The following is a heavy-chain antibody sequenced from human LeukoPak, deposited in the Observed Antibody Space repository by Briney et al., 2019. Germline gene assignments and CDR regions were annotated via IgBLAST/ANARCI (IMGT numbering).Heavy chain of an antibody. CDR3: AKSRIPAAFFYYFDY. D-gene: IGHD2-2*01. CDR2: ISGSGGST. Sequence: GGSLRLSCAASGFAFSSDAMSWVRQAPGKGLEWVSAISGSGGSTYYADSVKGRFTISRDNSKNTLYLQMNSLRAEDTAVYYCAKSRIPAAFFYYFDYWGQGTLVTVSS. J-gene: IGHJ4*02. V-gene: IGHV3-23*01. CDR1: GFAFSSDA.